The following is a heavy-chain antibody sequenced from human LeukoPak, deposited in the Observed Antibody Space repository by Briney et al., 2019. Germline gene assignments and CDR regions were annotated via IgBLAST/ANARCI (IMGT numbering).Heavy chain of an antibody. CDR3: ASWDYGDTN. D-gene: IGHD4-17*01. Sequence: ASVKVSCKASGYTFTSYYMHWVRQAPGQGLEWMGIINPSGGSTSYAQKFQGRVTMTRDTSISTAYMELSRLRSDDTAVYYCASWDYGDTNWGQGTLVTVSS. CDR2: INPSGGST. V-gene: IGHV1-46*01. CDR1: GYTFTSYY. J-gene: IGHJ4*02.